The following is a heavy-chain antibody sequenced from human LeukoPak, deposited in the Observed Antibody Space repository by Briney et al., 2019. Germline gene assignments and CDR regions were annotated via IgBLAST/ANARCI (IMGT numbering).Heavy chain of an antibody. J-gene: IGHJ4*02. CDR1: GSTFSNYA. CDR3: AKEKQRNFDY. Sequence: GSLRLSCAASGSTFSNYAMSWVRQAPGKGLEWVSGTSGSGDGTYYGDSVKGRFTISRDNSKNTLYLQMNSLRAEDTAVYYCAKEKQRNFDYWGQGTLVTVSS. CDR2: TSGSGDGT. V-gene: IGHV3-23*01.